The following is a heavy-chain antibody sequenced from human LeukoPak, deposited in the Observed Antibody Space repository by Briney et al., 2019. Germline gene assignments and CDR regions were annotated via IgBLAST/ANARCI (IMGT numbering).Heavy chain of an antibody. V-gene: IGHV3-33*07. J-gene: IGHJ5*02. Sequence: GRSLRLSCAASGFIFSNNDMYWVRQAPGKGLEWVAAIWYDGSDKKYAESVKGRFTISRDNSKNTLYLQMDSLRADDTAIYYCARSRGGWFDPWGQGTLVIVSS. D-gene: IGHD2-15*01. CDR1: GFIFSNND. CDR2: IWYDGSDK. CDR3: ARSRGGWFDP.